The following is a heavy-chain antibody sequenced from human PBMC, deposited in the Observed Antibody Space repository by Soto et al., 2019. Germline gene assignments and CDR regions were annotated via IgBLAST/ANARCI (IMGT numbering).Heavy chain of an antibody. J-gene: IGHJ5*02. CDR1: GGSITRGGYY. CDR2: IYNSGTT. CDR3: ARDPAP. V-gene: IGHV4-31*03. Sequence: QVQLQESGPGLVKPSETLSLTCTVSGGSITRGGYYWSWIRQHPGKGLEWIGYIYNSGTTYYNPSLKSRVTISVDTSKNQYYLKLTSVTAADTAVYYCARDPAPWGQGTLVTVSS.